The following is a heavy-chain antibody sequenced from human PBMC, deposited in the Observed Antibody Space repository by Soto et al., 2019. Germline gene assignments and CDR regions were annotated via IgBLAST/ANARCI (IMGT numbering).Heavy chain of an antibody. D-gene: IGHD1-26*01. CDR2: IYYSGST. CDR3: ARARLGATQFDY. J-gene: IGHJ4*02. CDR1: GGSISSYY. V-gene: IGHV4-59*01. Sequence: PSETLSLTCTISGGSISSYYWNWIRQSPGKGLEWIGYIYYSGSTTYNPSLKSRVTISVDTSKNQFSLKLGPVTAADTAVYYCARARLGATQFDYWGQGTLVTVSS.